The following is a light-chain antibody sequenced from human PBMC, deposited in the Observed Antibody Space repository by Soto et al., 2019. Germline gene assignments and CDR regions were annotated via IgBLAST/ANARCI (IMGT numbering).Light chain of an antibody. V-gene: IGLV2-14*01. CDR3: SSFTTSNTWV. CDR1: SSDIGGYNY. J-gene: IGLJ3*02. CDR2: EVS. Sequence: QSALTQPPSASGSPGQSVTISCTGTSSDIGGYNYVSWYQQHPGKAPKVMIYEVSDRPSGVSNRFSASKSGNTASLTISGLQAEDEADYYCSSFTTSNTWVFGGGTKLTVL.